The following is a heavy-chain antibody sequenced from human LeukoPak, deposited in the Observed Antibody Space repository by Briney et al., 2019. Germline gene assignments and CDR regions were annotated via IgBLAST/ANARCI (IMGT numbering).Heavy chain of an antibody. CDR1: GGSISSYY. Sequence: PSETLSLTCTVSGGSISSYYWSWIRQPPGKGLEWIGYIYYSGSTNYNPSLKSRVTISVDTSKNQFSLKLSSVTAADTAVYYRASHWCSSSSCHYDYWGQGTLVTVSS. CDR2: IYYSGST. D-gene: IGHD6-6*01. J-gene: IGHJ4*02. V-gene: IGHV4-59*01. CDR3: ASHWCSSSSCHYDY.